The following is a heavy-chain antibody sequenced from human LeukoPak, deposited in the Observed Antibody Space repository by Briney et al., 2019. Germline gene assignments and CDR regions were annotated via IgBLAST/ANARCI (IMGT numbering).Heavy chain of an antibody. V-gene: IGHV4-61*01. CDR1: GGSVSSGSYY. D-gene: IGHD2-2*01. CDR2: IYYSGST. J-gene: IGHJ6*02. Sequence: SETLSLTCTVSGGSVSSGSYYWSWIRQPPGKGLEWIGYIYYSGSTNYNPSLKSRVTISVDTSKNQFSLKLSSVTAADTAVYYCARDVGDCSSTSCSRYYYYGMDAWGQGTTVTVSS. CDR3: ARDVGDCSSTSCSRYYYYGMDA.